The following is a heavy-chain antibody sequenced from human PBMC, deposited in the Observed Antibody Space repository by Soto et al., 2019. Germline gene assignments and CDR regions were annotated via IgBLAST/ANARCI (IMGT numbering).Heavy chain of an antibody. Sequence: EVQLLESGGGLVQPGGSLRLSCAASGFTFSSYAMSWVRQAPGKGLEWVSAISGSGGSTYYADSVKGRFTISRDNSKNTLYLQMNSLSADDTAVYYCASPVLYYYGSGSDQDVGQWGQGTMVTVSS. D-gene: IGHD3-10*01. J-gene: IGHJ4*02. V-gene: IGHV3-23*01. CDR1: GFTFSSYA. CDR2: ISGSGGST. CDR3: ASPVLYYYGSGSDQDVGQ.